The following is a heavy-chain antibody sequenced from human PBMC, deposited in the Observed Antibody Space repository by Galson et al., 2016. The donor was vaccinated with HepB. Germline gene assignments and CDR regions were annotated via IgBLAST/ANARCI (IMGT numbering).Heavy chain of an antibody. CDR2: IDPSDSYS. V-gene: IGHV5-10-1*01. D-gene: IGHD4-23*01. J-gene: IGHJ4*02. CDR1: GYSFTTHW. CDR3: ARHSIGAYGGNSESDY. Sequence: QSGAEVKEPGESLKISCKVSGYSFTTHWISWVRQVPGKGLEWLGRIDPSDSYSNYSPSFQGHVTISSDKSISTAYLQWSSLKASDTAMYYCARHSIGAYGGNSESDYWGQGTLVAVSS.